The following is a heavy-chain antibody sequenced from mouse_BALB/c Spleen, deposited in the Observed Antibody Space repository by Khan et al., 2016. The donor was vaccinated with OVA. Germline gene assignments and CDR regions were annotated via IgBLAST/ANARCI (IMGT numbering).Heavy chain of an antibody. CDR2: IRSAGKT. J-gene: IGHJ3*01. CDR3: ARNSYMYDFTY. D-gene: IGHD2-14*01. V-gene: IGHV2-2*01. CDR1: GFSLTTYG. Sequence: QVRLQQSGPGLVRPSQTLSITCTVSGFSLTTYGVHWVRQSPGKGLEWLGVIRSAGKTDYNAAFISRLSITKDNSKSQVFFKMNSLQADDTAMYYCARNSYMYDFTYWGQGTLVPVSA.